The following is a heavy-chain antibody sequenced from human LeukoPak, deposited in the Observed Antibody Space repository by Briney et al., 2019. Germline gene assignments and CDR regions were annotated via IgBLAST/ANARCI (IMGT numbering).Heavy chain of an antibody. CDR3: ARRGYSSGWYDY. J-gene: IGHJ4*02. CDR2: IYYTGTT. V-gene: IGHV4-39*01. CDR1: GGSISNTNSY. Sequence: SETLSLTCTVSGGSISNTNSYWGWFRQPPGKGLEWIGSIYYTGTTNYNPSLKSRVTISVDTSKNQLSLKLSSVTGADTAVYYCARRGYSSGWYDYWGQGTLVTVSS. D-gene: IGHD6-19*01.